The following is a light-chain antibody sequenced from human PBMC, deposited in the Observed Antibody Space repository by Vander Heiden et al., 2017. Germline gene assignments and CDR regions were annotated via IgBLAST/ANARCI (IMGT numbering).Light chain of an antibody. CDR1: QSVSGSY. V-gene: IGKV3-20*01. CDR2: GAS. Sequence: EIVLTQSPGTLSLSPGERATLSCRASQSVSGSYLAWYQQKPGQAPRLLIYGASGRATGIPDRFSGSGSGTDFTRTISRLEPEDFVVYYCQQYGISPRTFGQGTKVEIK. J-gene: IGKJ1*01. CDR3: QQYGISPRT.